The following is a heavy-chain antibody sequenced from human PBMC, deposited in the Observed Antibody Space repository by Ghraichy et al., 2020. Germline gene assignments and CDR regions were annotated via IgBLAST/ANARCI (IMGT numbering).Heavy chain of an antibody. D-gene: IGHD6-6*01. J-gene: IGHJ6*03. CDR2: INSDGSST. V-gene: IGHV3-74*01. CDR3: ASLTARPFYYYYYMDV. CDR1: GFTFSSYW. Sequence: GGSLRLSCAASGFTFSSYWMHWVRQAPGKGLVWVSRINSDGSSTSYADSVKGRFTISRDNAKNTLYLQMNSLRAEDTAVYYCASLTARPFYYYYYMDVWGKGTTVTVSS.